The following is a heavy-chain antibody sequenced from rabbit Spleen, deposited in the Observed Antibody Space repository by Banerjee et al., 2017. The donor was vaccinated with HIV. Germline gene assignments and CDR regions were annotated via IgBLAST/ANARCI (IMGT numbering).Heavy chain of an antibody. V-gene: IGHV1S40*01. J-gene: IGHJ6*01. CDR1: GISFSNYNF. Sequence: QSLEESGGDLVKPGASLTLTCTASGISFSNYNFICWVRQAPGKGLEWIACIDIGSRDFIYYASWAKGRFTISKTSSTTVTLQMTSLTVADTATYFCARDTGSSFSTYGMDLWGPGTLVTVS. CDR2: IDIGSRDFI. D-gene: IGHD8-1*01. CDR3: ARDTGSSFSTYGMDL.